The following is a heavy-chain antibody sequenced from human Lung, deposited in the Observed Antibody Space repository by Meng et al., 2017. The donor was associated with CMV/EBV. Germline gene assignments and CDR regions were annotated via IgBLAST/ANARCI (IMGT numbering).Heavy chain of an antibody. CDR1: GFTFSSYS. J-gene: IGHJ4*02. Sequence: GGSLRLXCAASGFTFSSYSMNWVRQAPGKGLEWVSSLSSSSSYIYYTDSVKGRFTISRDNAKKSLYLQMNSLRTEDTAVYYCARDWLGEGGLDYWGQGPLVTVSS. D-gene: IGHD3-16*01. V-gene: IGHV3-21*01. CDR2: LSSSSSYI. CDR3: ARDWLGEGGLDY.